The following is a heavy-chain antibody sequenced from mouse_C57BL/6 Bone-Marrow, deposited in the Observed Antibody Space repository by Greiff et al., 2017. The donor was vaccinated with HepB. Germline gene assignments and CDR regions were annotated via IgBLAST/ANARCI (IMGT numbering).Heavy chain of an antibody. CDR2: INPYNGGT. V-gene: IGHV1-19*01. Sequence: SGPVLVKPGASVKMSCKASGYTFTDYYMNWVNQSHGKSLEWIGVINPYNGGTSYNQKFKGKATLTVDKSSSTAYMELNSLTSEDSAVYYCATYDYDDFDYWGQGTTLTVSS. D-gene: IGHD2-4*01. CDR1: GYTFTDYY. J-gene: IGHJ2*01. CDR3: ATYDYDDFDY.